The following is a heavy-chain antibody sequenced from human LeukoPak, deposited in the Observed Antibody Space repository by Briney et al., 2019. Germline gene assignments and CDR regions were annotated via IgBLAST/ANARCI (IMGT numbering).Heavy chain of an antibody. CDR1: GFTFSIDW. D-gene: IGHD6-13*01. Sequence: GGSLRLSCAASGFTFSIDWMSWVRQAPGEWLEWVANIKQDVSEKYYGDSVKGRFNISRDNAKNSLYMKRNSLRGEETAVYYCARASYSSSWYLVMDAFDIWGQGTMVTVSS. V-gene: IGHV3-7*01. J-gene: IGHJ3*02. CDR2: IKQDVSEK. CDR3: ARASYSSSWYLVMDAFDI.